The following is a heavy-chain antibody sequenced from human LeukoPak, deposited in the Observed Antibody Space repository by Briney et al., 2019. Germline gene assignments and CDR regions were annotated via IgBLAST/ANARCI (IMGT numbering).Heavy chain of an antibody. Sequence: LAGGSLRLSCAASGFTFSSYAMSWVRQAPGKGLEWVSAISGSGDSTYYADSVKGRFTISRDNSKNTLYLQMNSLRAEDTAVYYCAKGVAYVWGSLYYFDYWGQGTLVTVSS. CDR3: AKGVAYVWGSLYYFDY. D-gene: IGHD3-16*01. CDR1: GFTFSSYA. V-gene: IGHV3-23*01. J-gene: IGHJ4*02. CDR2: ISGSGDST.